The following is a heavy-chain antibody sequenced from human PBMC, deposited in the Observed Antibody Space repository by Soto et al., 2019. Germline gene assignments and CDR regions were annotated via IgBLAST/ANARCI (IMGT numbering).Heavy chain of an antibody. CDR3: ARGADPAMGYDAFHI. CDR2: MNPNSGNT. Sequence: GASVKVSCKASGYTFTSYDINWVRQATGQGLEWMGWMNPNSGNTGYAQKFQGRVTMTRNTSISTAYMELSSLRSEDTAVYYCARGADPAMGYDAFHIWGRVKMVAVS. D-gene: IGHD5-18*01. CDR1: GYTFTSYD. V-gene: IGHV1-8*01. J-gene: IGHJ3*02.